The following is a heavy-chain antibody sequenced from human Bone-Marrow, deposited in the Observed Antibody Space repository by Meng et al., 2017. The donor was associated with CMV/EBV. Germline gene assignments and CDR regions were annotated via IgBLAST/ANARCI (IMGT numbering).Heavy chain of an antibody. Sequence: SETLSLTCTVSGGSISSYYWSWIRQPPGKGLEWIGYIYYSGSTNYNPSLQSRVTISVDTSMNQFSLKPSSVTAADTAIYYCARAPTYYYDSSGYQLVFYFDYWGQGTLVTVSS. V-gene: IGHV4-59*01. CDR3: ARAPTYYYDSSGYQLVFYFDY. CDR1: GGSISSYY. CDR2: IYYSGST. J-gene: IGHJ4*02. D-gene: IGHD3-22*01.